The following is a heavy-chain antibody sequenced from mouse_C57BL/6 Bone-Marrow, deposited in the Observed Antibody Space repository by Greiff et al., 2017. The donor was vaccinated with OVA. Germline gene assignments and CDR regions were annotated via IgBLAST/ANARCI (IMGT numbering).Heavy chain of an antibody. V-gene: IGHV2-5*01. CDR2: IWRGGST. D-gene: IGHD1-1*01. CDR1: GFSLTSYG. J-gene: IGHJ1*03. Sequence: QVQLQQSGPGLVQPSQSLSITCTVSGFSLTSYGVHWVRQSPGKGLEWLGVIWRGGSTDYNAAFMSRLGITKDNSKSQVFFKMNSLQADDTAIYDCAKKGRLLRYWYCDVWGTGTTVTVSS. CDR3: AKKGRLLRYWYCDV.